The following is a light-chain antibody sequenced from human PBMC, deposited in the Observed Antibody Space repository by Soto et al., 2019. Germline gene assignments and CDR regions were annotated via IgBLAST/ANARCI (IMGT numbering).Light chain of an antibody. CDR1: TSNLGAGYD. J-gene: IGLJ1*01. CDR3: QSYDSSLSGYV. V-gene: IGLV1-40*01. Sequence: QSVLTQPPSVSGAPGQRVTISCTGSTSNLGAGYDVQWYQQLPGTAPKLLIYGNNTRPSGVPDRFAGSKSGTSASLAIAGLQAEDEADYYCQSYDSSLSGYVFGTGTKLTVL. CDR2: GNN.